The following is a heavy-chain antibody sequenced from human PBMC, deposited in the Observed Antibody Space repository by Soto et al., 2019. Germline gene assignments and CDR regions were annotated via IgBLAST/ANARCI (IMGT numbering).Heavy chain of an antibody. Sequence: LSLTCTVSGVSISCGSYYWNWIRQHPGKGLEWIGYIYYSGSTYYNPSLKSRVTISIDTSKNQFSLKLSSVTAADTAVYYCARVPDRWGQGTLVTVSS. CDR3: ARVPDR. J-gene: IGHJ5*02. V-gene: IGHV4-31*03. CDR1: GVSISCGSYY. CDR2: IYYSGST. D-gene: IGHD2-2*01.